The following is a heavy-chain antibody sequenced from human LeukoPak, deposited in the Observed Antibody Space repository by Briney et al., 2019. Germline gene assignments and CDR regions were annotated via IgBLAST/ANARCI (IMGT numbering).Heavy chain of an antibody. CDR2: IYYSGST. D-gene: IGHD5-18*01. V-gene: IGHV4-30-4*01. CDR1: GGSISSGDYY. Sequence: PSETLSLTCTVSGGSISSGDYYWSWIGQPPGKGLEWIGYIYYSGSTYYNPSLKSRVTISVDTSKNQFSLKLSSVTAADTAVYYCARDGGYSYVFGYWGQGTLVTVSS. J-gene: IGHJ4*02. CDR3: ARDGGYSYVFGY.